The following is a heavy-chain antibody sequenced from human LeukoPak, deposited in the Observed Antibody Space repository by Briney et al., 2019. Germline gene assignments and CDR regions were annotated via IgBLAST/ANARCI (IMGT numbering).Heavy chain of an antibody. V-gene: IGHV1-2*02. Sequence: ASVKVSCKASGYTFTGYYMHWVRQAPGQGLEWMGWINPNSGGTNYAQKFQGRVTMTRDTSISTAYMELSRLRSDDTAVYYCARMLDYSSSLGYYYGMDVWGQGTTVTVSS. CDR3: ARMLDYSSSLGYYYGMDV. D-gene: IGHD4-11*01. CDR1: GYTFTGYY. CDR2: INPNSGGT. J-gene: IGHJ6*02.